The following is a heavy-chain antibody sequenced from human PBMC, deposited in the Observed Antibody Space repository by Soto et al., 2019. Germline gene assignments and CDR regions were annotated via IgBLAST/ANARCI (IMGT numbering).Heavy chain of an antibody. CDR1: FTSYD. J-gene: IGHJ6*02. CDR2: MNPNSGDT. CDR3: ARGPGSSDWRFSYYYMDV. D-gene: IGHD6-19*01. Sequence: QVQLVQSGAEVKKPGASVKVSCTFTSYDINWVRQAPGQGLEWMAGMNPNSGDTRYAQKLQGRVSMTRNTSSFTAYMELSSRRSEDTAVYYYARGPGSSDWRFSYYYMDVWGQGTTVTVSS. V-gene: IGHV1-8*01.